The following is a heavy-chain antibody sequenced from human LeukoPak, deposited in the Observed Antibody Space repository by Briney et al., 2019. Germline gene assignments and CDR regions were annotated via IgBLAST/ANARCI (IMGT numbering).Heavy chain of an antibody. J-gene: IGHJ4*02. Sequence: PGGSLRLSCAASGFTFDDYAMHWVRHAPGKGLEWVSGISWNSGSIGYADSVKGRFTISRDNAKNSLYLQMNSLRAEDTAVYYCARDKEGGYSYDGFIGPSLYWGQGTLVTVSS. V-gene: IGHV3-9*01. D-gene: IGHD5-18*01. CDR1: GFTFDDYA. CDR2: ISWNSGSI. CDR3: ARDKEGGYSYDGFIGPSLY.